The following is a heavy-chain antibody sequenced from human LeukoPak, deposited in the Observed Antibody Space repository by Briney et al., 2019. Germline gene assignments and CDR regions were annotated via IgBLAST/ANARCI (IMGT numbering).Heavy chain of an antibody. Sequence: GGSLRLSCAASGFTFSSYGMHWVRQAPGKGLEWVAFIRYDGSNKYYADSVKGRFTISRDNAKNTLYLQMNSLRAEDTAVYYCAKEAVYCSGGSCLYFDYWGQGTLVTVSS. J-gene: IGHJ4*02. CDR2: IRYDGSNK. CDR3: AKEAVYCSGGSCLYFDY. V-gene: IGHV3-30*02. CDR1: GFTFSSYG. D-gene: IGHD2-15*01.